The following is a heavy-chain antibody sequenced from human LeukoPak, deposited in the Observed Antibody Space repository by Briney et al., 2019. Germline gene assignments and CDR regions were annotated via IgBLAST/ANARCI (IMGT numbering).Heavy chain of an antibody. V-gene: IGHV4-39*07. Sequence: SETLSLTCTVSGGSTSSSSYYWGWIRQPPGKGLEWIGSIYYSGSTYYNPSLKSRVTISVDTSKNQFSLKLSSVTAADTAVYYCARVTQWLAPLSFDYWGQGTLVTVSS. CDR2: IYYSGST. D-gene: IGHD6-19*01. CDR1: GGSTSSSSYY. CDR3: ARVTQWLAPLSFDY. J-gene: IGHJ4*02.